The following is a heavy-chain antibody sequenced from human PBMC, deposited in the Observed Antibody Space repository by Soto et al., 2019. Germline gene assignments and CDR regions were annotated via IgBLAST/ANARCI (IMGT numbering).Heavy chain of an antibody. CDR1: GGTFILYS. CDR3: VIAGGRHSGGIDY. V-gene: IGHV1-69*01. D-gene: IGHD1-26*01. CDR2: IIPILCTA. J-gene: IGHJ4*02. Sequence: QVQLVQSGAEVKKPGSSVKVSCKASGGTFILYSINWVRQAPGQGLEWMGEIIPILCTANYAQKFQGRVTISADESTTTAYMELSSLRSEYTAVYYCVIAGGRHSGGIDYGGPGDLVTVSS.